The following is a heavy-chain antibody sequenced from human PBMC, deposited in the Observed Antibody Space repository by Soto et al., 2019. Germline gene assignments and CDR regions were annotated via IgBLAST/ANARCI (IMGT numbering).Heavy chain of an antibody. D-gene: IGHD2-8*01. V-gene: IGHV4-59*08. Sequence: QVQLQESGPGLVKPSETLSLTCTVSGGSISSHYWSWIRQPPGRGLEWIGFIYYSGITDSNPTLRSRVTSSLDTSKNQLALRLSSVTAADTDVYYCARPRCIARAVWYCYLWGRGTLVTVSS. J-gene: IGHJ2*01. CDR1: GGSISSHY. CDR2: IYYSGIT. CDR3: ARPRCIARAVWYCYL.